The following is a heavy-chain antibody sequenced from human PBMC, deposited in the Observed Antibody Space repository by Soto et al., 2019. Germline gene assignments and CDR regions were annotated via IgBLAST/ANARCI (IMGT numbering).Heavy chain of an antibody. Sequence: EVQLLESGGGLVQPGGSLRLSCAASGFTFSRYARRWVRQPQGKGRAGVSTISGSGGSTYYADSGKGRFTISRDNSKNTLYLQMNRLRAEDTAVYYCAKDGLGAYSSGSYYFDYWGQGTLVTVSS. CDR3: AKDGLGAYSSGSYYFDY. V-gene: IGHV3-23*01. CDR1: GFTFSRYA. D-gene: IGHD5-18*01. J-gene: IGHJ4*02. CDR2: ISGSGGST.